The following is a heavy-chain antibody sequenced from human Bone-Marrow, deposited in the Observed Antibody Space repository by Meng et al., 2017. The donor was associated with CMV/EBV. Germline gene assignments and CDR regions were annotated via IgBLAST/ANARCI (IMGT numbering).Heavy chain of an antibody. Sequence: GGSLRLSCAASGFTVSSNYMSWVRQAPGKGLEWVSGISWNSGSMGYADSVKGRFTISRDNAKNSLYLQMNSLRAEDTALYYCAKDYYYYGMDVWGQGTTVTVSS. CDR2: ISWNSGSM. CDR1: GFTVSSNY. CDR3: AKDYYYYGMDV. J-gene: IGHJ6*02. V-gene: IGHV3-9*01.